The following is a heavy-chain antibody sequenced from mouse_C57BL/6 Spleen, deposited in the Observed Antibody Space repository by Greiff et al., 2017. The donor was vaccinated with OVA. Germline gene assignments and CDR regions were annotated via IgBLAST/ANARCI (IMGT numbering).Heavy chain of an antibody. D-gene: IGHD1-1*01. J-gene: IGHJ2*01. CDR1: GYSITSGYY. CDR2: ISYDGSN. Sequence: EVQLVESGPGLVKPSQSLSLTCSVTGYSITSGYYWNWIRQFPGNKLEWMGYISYDGSNNYNPSLKNRISITRDTSKNQFFLELNSVTTEDTATYYCARDGTVVGTDYWGQGTTLTVSS. V-gene: IGHV3-6*01. CDR3: ARDGTVVGTDY.